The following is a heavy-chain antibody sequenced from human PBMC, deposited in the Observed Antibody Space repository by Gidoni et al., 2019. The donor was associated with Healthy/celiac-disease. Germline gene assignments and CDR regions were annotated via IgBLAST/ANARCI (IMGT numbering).Heavy chain of an antibody. D-gene: IGHD3-16*01. CDR2: IWYDGSNK. V-gene: IGHV3-33*01. CDR1: GFTFSSDG. J-gene: IGHJ4*02. CDR3: ATDRGEYYFDY. Sequence: QVQLVEAGGGVVQPGRSLRLSCAASGFTFSSDGRHWVRQAPGKGLEWVAVIWYDGSNKYYADAVKGRFTISRDNSKNTLYLQMNSLRAEDTAVYYCATDRGEYYFDYWGQGTLVTVSS.